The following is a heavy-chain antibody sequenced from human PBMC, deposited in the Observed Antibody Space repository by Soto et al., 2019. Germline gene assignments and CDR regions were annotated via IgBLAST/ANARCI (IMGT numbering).Heavy chain of an antibody. CDR2: ISTSGGTT. D-gene: IGHD3-22*01. Sequence: QLLESGGGLVQPGGSLRLSCAASGFTFSSYVMSWVRQAPGKGLEWVSSISTSGGTTYYADSVKGRFTISRDSSKNTLYLQVNSLRAEDTAVYYCAKVSSGYYFYYYMDVWGKGTTVTVSS. CDR1: GFTFSSYV. J-gene: IGHJ6*03. CDR3: AKVSSGYYFYYYMDV. V-gene: IGHV3-23*01.